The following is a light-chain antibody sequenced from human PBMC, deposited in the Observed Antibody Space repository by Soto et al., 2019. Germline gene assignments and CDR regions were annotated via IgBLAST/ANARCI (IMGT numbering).Light chain of an antibody. CDR2: EVS. CDR1: SSDVGYYNY. CDR3: SSYTSSSTYV. V-gene: IGLV2-14*01. J-gene: IGLJ1*01. Sequence: QSVLTQPASVSGSPGQSITISCTGTSSDVGYYNYVSWYQQHPGKAPKLMIYEVSYRPSGVSNRFSGSKSGNTASLTISGLQAEDEADYYCSSYTSSSTYVFGTGTKLTV.